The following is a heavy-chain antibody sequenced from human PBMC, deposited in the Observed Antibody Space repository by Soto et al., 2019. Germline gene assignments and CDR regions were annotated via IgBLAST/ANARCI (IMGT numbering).Heavy chain of an antibody. CDR3: ARLSGYEYYYYGMDV. Sequence: ETLSLTCTVSGGSISSSSYYWGWIRQPPGKGLEWIGSIYYSGSTYYNPSLKSRVTISVDTSKNQFSLKLSSVTAADTAVYYCARLSGYEYYYYGMDVWGQGTTVTVSS. CDR2: IYYSGST. D-gene: IGHD5-12*01. J-gene: IGHJ6*02. CDR1: GGSISSSSYY. V-gene: IGHV4-39*01.